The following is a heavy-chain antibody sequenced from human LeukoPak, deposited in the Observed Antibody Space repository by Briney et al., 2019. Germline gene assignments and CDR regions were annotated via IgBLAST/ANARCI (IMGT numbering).Heavy chain of an antibody. D-gene: IGHD1-26*01. CDR1: GFRFDDYG. Sequence: PGGSLRLSCAASGFRFDDYGMSWVRQGPGKGLEWVSGVNWNGGSTGYADSVKGRFTISRDNAKNSLYLQMNSLRAEDTALYHCARGVGADTEDAFDIWGQGTMVTVSS. CDR3: ARGVGADTEDAFDI. CDR2: VNWNGGST. J-gene: IGHJ3*02. V-gene: IGHV3-20*01.